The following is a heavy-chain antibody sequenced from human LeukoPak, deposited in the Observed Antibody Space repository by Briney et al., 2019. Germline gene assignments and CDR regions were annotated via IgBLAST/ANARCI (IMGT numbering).Heavy chain of an antibody. CDR1: GYTFTGYY. CDR3: ARDPSSSGWYIPDY. CDR2: INPNSGGT. Sequence: ASVKVSCKASGYTFTGYYMHWVRQAPGQGLEWMGRINPNSGGTNYAQKFQGRVTMTRDTSISTAYMELSRLRSDDTAVYYCARDPSSSGWYIPDYWGQGTLVTVSS. J-gene: IGHJ4*02. D-gene: IGHD6-19*01. V-gene: IGHV1-2*06.